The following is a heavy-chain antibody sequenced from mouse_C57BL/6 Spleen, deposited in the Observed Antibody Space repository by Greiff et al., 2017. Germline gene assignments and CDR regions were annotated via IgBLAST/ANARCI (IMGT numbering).Heavy chain of an antibody. CDR3: AREGPCDGRDY. Sequence: VQLQQSGPELVKPGASVKISCKASGYSFTDYNMNWVKQSTGKSLEWIGVLNPNYGTTSYNQKFKGKATLTVDKSSSTAYMQLNSLTSEDYAVYDCAREGPCDGRDYWGQGTTLTVSA. CDR2: LNPNYGTT. CDR1: GYSFTDYN. D-gene: IGHD2-3*01. V-gene: IGHV1-39*01. J-gene: IGHJ2*01.